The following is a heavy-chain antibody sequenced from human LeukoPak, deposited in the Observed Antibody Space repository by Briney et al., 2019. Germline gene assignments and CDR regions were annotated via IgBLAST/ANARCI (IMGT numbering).Heavy chain of an antibody. CDR3: ARVEDRGYSYGYYYGMDV. Sequence: ASVKVSCKASGYSFTTYGMKWVPQAPGQGLEWMGWFNTYTGNPTYAQGFTGRFVFSLDTSVSTAYLQISSLKAEDTAVYYCARVEDRGYSYGYYYGMDVWGQRTTVTVSS. CDR1: GYSFTTYG. D-gene: IGHD5-18*01. V-gene: IGHV7-81*01. CDR2: FNTYTGNP. J-gene: IGHJ6*02.